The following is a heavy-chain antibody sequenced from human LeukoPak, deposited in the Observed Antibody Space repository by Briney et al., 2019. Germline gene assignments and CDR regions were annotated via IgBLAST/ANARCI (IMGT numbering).Heavy chain of an antibody. Sequence: GSLRLSCAASGFTFSSYSMNWVRQAPGKGLEWLSYITSTSSTIYYADSVKGRFTISRDNAKNSLYLQMNSLRAEDTAVYYCATNDGYNYYFDYWGQGTLVTVSS. CDR3: ATNDGYNYYFDY. J-gene: IGHJ4*02. D-gene: IGHD5-24*01. CDR2: ITSTSSTI. V-gene: IGHV3-48*01. CDR1: GFTFSSYS.